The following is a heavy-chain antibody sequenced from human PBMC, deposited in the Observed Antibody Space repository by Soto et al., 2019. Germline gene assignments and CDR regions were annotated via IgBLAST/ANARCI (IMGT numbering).Heavy chain of an antibody. D-gene: IGHD2-2*02. CDR1: GFTFDDYA. CDR3: AKVGANCSSTSCYTDA. CDR2: ISWNSGSI. Sequence: GGSLRLSCAASGFTFDDYAMHWVRQAPGKGLEWVSGISWNSGSIGYADSVKGRFTISRDNAKNSLYLQMNSLRAEDTALYYCAKVGANCSSTSCYTDAWGQGTLVTVSS. J-gene: IGHJ4*02. V-gene: IGHV3-9*01.